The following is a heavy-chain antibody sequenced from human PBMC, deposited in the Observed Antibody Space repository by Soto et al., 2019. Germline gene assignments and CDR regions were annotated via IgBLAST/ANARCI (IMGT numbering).Heavy chain of an antibody. V-gene: IGHV2-5*02. CDR1: GFSLSTSGVG. CDR3: AHIFVRFLEWSPFDY. J-gene: IGHJ4*02. Sequence: QITLKESGPTLVKPTQTLTLTCTFSGFSLSTSGVGVGWIRQPPGKALEWLALIYWDDDKRYSPSLKSRLTITKDTPKNQVVLTMTNMDPVDTATYYCAHIFVRFLEWSPFDYWGQGTLVTVSS. D-gene: IGHD3-3*01. CDR2: IYWDDDK.